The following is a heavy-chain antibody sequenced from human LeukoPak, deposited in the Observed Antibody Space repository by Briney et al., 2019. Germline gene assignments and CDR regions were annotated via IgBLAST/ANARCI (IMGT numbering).Heavy chain of an antibody. J-gene: IGHJ4*02. CDR3: ARTSTSGSPFDY. CDR1: GYTFFSYN. CDR2: IHPSGGDT. D-gene: IGHD1-26*01. V-gene: IGHV1-46*01. Sequence: ASVKVSCKTSGYTFFSYNIHWVRQAPGQGLEWMGMIHPSGGDTNYAQKFQGRVTVTMDTSTSTVHMELSSLTSNDTAVFYCARTSTSGSPFDYWGQGTLFTVSS.